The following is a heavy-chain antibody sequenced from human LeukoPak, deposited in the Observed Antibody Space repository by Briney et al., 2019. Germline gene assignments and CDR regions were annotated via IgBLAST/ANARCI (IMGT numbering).Heavy chain of an antibody. V-gene: IGHV3-64D*06. CDR2: ISSNGATT. J-gene: IGHJ4*02. CDR1: GFTFNRFY. CDR3: VKGRSIAAPNNDFFDS. Sequence: GGSLRLSCSASGFTFNRFYLHWVRQAPGKGLEFVSHISSNGATTYYADSVKGRFTISRDNSKNTLYLQMSSLRADDTAVYYCVKGRSIAAPNNDFFDSWGQGALVTVSS. D-gene: IGHD6-6*01.